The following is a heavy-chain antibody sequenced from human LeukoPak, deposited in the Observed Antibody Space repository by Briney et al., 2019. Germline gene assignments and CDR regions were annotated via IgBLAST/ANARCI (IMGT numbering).Heavy chain of an antibody. V-gene: IGHV1-18*04. CDR1: GYTFTSYG. D-gene: IGHD5-24*01. CDR2: ISAYNGNT. Sequence: ATVTVSCKASGYTFTSYGSSWVRQAPGQGLEWMGWISAYNGNTNYAQNLQGRVTMTTDTSTSTAYMELRSLRSDDTAVYYCGRDDGYKSSPFDYWVRGTLVTVSS. J-gene: IGHJ4*02. CDR3: GRDDGYKSSPFDY.